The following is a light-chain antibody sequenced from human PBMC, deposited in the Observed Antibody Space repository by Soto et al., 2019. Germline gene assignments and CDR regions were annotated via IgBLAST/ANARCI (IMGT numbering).Light chain of an antibody. Sequence: QSALTQPASVSGSPGQSVTISCTGTSSDLGGYNFVSWYQHHPGKAPKLMIYDVGNRPSGVSVRFSGSKSGNTASLTISGLQAEDEADYYCSSYSSSSSVFGTRTKVTVL. CDR3: SSYSSSSSV. V-gene: IGLV2-14*03. CDR1: SSDLGGYNF. CDR2: DVG. J-gene: IGLJ1*01.